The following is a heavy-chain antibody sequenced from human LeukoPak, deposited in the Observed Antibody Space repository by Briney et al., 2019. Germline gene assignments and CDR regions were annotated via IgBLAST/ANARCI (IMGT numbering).Heavy chain of an antibody. CDR1: GFTFNDYY. D-gene: IGHD6-13*01. CDR3: ATKDSSSWFLDFDY. CDR2: ISSRGGSV. V-gene: IGHV3-11*01. Sequence: GGSLRLSCAAAGFTFNDYYMSWIRQAPGKGLEWLSYISSRGGSVYYADSVKGRFTISRDNTKNSLYLQMNSLRAEDTAVYYCATKDSSSWFLDFDYWGQGTLVTVSS. J-gene: IGHJ4*02.